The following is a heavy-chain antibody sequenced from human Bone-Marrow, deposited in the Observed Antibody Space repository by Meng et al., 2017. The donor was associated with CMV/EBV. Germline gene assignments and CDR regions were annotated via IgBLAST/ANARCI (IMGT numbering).Heavy chain of an antibody. CDR2: ISSSSSYI. J-gene: IGHJ6*02. CDR3: ARELVTYDFWSGYTTNYGMDV. CDR1: GFTFSSYS. Sequence: GESLKISCAASGFTFSSYSMNWVRQVPGKGLEWVSSISSSSSYIYYADSVKGRFTISRDNAKNSLYLQMNSLRAEDTAVYYCARELVTYDFWSGYTTNYGMDVWGQGTTVTVSS. D-gene: IGHD3-3*01. V-gene: IGHV3-21*01.